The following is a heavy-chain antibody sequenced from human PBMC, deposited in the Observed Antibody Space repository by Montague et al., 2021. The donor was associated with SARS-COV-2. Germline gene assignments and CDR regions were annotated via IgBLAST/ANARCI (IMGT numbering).Heavy chain of an antibody. Sequence: SETLSLTCAVYRGSFSDYYWTWIRQSPEKGLEWIGEISHSADTNYNPSLNSRVSMSMDTSNNQFSLRLDSVTAADTAVYYCARDRLVGRDRSTGSWIGPWGQGTLVTVSA. D-gene: IGHD3-10*01. J-gene: IGHJ5*02. CDR1: RGSFSDYY. V-gene: IGHV4-34*01. CDR3: ARDRLVGRDRSTGSWIGP. CDR2: ISHSADT.